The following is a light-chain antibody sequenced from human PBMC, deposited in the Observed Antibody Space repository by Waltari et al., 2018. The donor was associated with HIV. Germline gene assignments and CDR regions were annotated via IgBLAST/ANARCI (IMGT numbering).Light chain of an antibody. V-gene: IGLV1-47*01. Sequence: QSVLNQTPTASGTPGQRVTIHCLGSRYTIGSSYVYWYQELTGTAPKLLIDRNNQRPSGVPDRFAGSKSGTAGSLAISGLRSEDEAAYYCATWDDSLSGSVLFGGGTKLTVL. CDR3: ATWDDSLSGSVL. CDR2: RNN. CDR1: RYTIGSSY. J-gene: IGLJ2*01.